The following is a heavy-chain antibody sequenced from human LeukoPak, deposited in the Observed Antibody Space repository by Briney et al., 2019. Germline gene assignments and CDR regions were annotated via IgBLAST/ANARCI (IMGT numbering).Heavy chain of an antibody. CDR2: IYYSGST. V-gene: IGHV4-59*01. Sequence: PSETLFLTCTVSGGSISSYYWSWIRQPPGKGLEWIGYIYYSGSTNYNPSLKRRVTISVDTSKNQFSLKLSSVTAADTAVYYCARGHYYYGMDVWGQGTTVTVSS. J-gene: IGHJ6*02. CDR1: GGSISSYY. CDR3: ARGHYYYGMDV.